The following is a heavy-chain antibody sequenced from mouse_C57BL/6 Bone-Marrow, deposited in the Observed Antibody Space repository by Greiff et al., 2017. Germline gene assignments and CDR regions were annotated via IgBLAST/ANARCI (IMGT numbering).Heavy chain of an antibody. D-gene: IGHD2-5*01. Sequence: QVQLQQPGAELVRPGTSVKLSCKASGYTFTSYWMHWVKQRPGQGLEWIGVIDPSDSYTNYNQKFKGKATLTVDTSSSTAYMQLSSLTSEDSAVYYCASQDSNSWFAYWGHGTLVTVSA. CDR2: IDPSDSYT. CDR1: GYTFTSYW. J-gene: IGHJ3*01. CDR3: ASQDSNSWFAY. V-gene: IGHV1-59*01.